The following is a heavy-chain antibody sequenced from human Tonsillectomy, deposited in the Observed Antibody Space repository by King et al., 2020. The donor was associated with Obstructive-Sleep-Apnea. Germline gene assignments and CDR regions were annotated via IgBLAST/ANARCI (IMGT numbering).Heavy chain of an antibody. CDR3: ARHARGWTIDY. CDR1: GGSISSYY. CDR2: IYYSGST. D-gene: IGHD3-10*01. J-gene: IGHJ4*02. V-gene: IGHV4-59*08. Sequence: VQLQESGPGLVKPSETLSLTCTVSGGSISSYYWSWIRQPPGKGLEWIGYIYYSGSTNYNPSLKSRVTISVDTSKNQFSLKLSSVTAADTAVYYCARHARGWTIDYWGQGTLVTVSS.